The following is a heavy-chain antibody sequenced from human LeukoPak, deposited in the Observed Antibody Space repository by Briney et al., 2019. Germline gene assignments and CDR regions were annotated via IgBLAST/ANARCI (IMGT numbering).Heavy chain of an antibody. Sequence: GGSLRLSCAASGFTLSYCWMHWVRQAPGKGLVWVSHINTDGSTTKYADSVKGRFTISRDNAKNTLYLQMNSLKTEDTAVYYCARRRSTSCYGNTFDIWGQGTMVTVSS. J-gene: IGHJ3*02. V-gene: IGHV3-74*03. CDR3: ARRRSTSCYGNTFDI. CDR1: GFTLSYCW. CDR2: INTDGSTT. D-gene: IGHD2-2*01.